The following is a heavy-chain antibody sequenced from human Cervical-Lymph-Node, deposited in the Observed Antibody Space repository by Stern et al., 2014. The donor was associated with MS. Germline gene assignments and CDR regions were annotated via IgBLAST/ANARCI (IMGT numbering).Heavy chain of an antibody. CDR2: ISRSGSNT. V-gene: IGHV3-23*04. D-gene: IGHD3-10*01. CDR3: AKYDSGVYYFDY. CDR1: GFTFSSYA. Sequence: EVQLEEYGGGLVQPGGSLRLFCAASGFTFSSYAMSWVRQATGKGLEWVSAISRSGSNTHYADSVKGRFTISRDNSKNTLDLQVNSLRAEDTAVYYCAKYDSGVYYFDYWGQGTLVTVSS. J-gene: IGHJ4*02.